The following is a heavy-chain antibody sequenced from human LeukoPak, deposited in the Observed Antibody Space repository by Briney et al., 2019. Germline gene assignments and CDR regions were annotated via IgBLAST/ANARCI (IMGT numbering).Heavy chain of an antibody. CDR1: GFTFSSYG. CDR3: AKNYGSWHYYYYGMDV. Sequence: GGSLRLSCAASGFTFSSYGMHWVRQAPGKGLEWVAVISYDGSNKYYADSVKGRFTISRDNSKNTLYLQMNSLRAEDTAVYYCAKNYGSWHYYYYGMDVWGQGTTVTVSS. D-gene: IGHD6-13*01. CDR2: ISYDGSNK. V-gene: IGHV3-30*18. J-gene: IGHJ6*02.